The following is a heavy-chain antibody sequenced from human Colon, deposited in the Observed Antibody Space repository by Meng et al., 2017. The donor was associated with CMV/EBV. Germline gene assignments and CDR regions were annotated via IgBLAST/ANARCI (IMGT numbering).Heavy chain of an antibody. D-gene: IGHD3-10*01. V-gene: IGHV4-39*07. CDR3: ARDTRSGSYTWFDP. CDR1: GGSISSSSYY. CDR2: INYSGST. J-gene: IGHJ5*02. Sequence: GSLSLTCTVSGGSISSSSYYWGWIRQPPGKGLEWIGSINYSGSTYYNPSLKSRVTISVDTSKNQFSLKLSSATAADTAVYYCARDTRSGSYTWFDPWGQGTLVTVSS.